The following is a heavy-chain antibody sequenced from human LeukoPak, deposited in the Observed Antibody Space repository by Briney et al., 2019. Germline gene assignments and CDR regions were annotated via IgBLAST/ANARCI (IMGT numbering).Heavy chain of an antibody. J-gene: IGHJ4*02. D-gene: IGHD3-3*01. V-gene: IGHV1-69*01. Sequence: ASVNVSCKASGGTFSSYAISWVRQAPGQGLEWMGGIIPIFGTANYAQKFQGRVTITADESTSTAYMELSSLRSEDTAFYYCAREREVVYFGVASSYYFDYWAREPWSPSPQ. CDR1: GGTFSSYA. CDR3: AREREVVYFGVASSYYFDY. CDR2: IIPIFGTA.